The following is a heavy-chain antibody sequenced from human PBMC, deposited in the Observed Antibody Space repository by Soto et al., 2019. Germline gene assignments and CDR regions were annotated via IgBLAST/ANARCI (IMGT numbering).Heavy chain of an antibody. J-gene: IGHJ6*02. D-gene: IGHD2-21*02. CDR3: AREDDGGDRDYYGLDV. CDR1: GGSSSSYY. CDR2: IYYSGST. V-gene: IGHV4-59*12. Sequence: PLETLSHTCTVSGGSSSSYYWIWIRQPPGKGLEWIGYIYYSGSTNYNPSLKSRVTISVDTSKNQFSLQLTSVTAADTAVYFCAREDDGGDRDYYGLDVWGQGTTVTVSS.